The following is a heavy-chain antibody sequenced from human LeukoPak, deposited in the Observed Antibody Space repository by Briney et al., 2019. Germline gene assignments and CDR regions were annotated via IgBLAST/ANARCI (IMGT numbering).Heavy chain of an antibody. CDR2: INPSGGST. Sequence: ASVKVSCKASGYTFTSYYMHWVRQAPGQGLEWMGIINPSGGSTSYAQKFQGRVTMTRDTSISTAYMELSRLRSDDTAVYYCARPPRSYYYGMDVWGQGTTVTVSS. CDR3: ARPPRSYYYGMDV. V-gene: IGHV1-46*01. CDR1: GYTFTSYY. J-gene: IGHJ6*02.